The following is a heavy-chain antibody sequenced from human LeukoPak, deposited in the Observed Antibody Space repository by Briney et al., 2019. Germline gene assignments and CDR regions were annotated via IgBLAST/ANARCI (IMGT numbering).Heavy chain of an antibody. D-gene: IGHD3-10*01. CDR2: INSDGSTT. J-gene: IGHJ4*02. Sequence: PGGSLRLSCEASGFTFSTYWMHWGREAPGKGLVRVSRINSDGSTTSYADSVKGRFTISRDNARNTLYLQMNSLRAEDTAVYYCARIFQVLGNYYIYFVYWGQGTLVSVSS. V-gene: IGHV3-74*01. CDR1: GFTFSTYW. CDR3: ARIFQVLGNYYIYFVY.